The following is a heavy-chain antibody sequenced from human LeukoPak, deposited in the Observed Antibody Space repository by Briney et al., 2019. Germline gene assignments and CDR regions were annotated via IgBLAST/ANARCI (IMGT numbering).Heavy chain of an antibody. CDR1: GFTFSSYW. Sequence: GGSLRLSCAASGFTFSSYWMSWVRQAPGKGLEWVSAISGSGGSTYYADSVKGRFTISRDNSKNTLYLQMNSLRAEDTAVYYCAKITRGYSYGFCPDWGQGTLVTVSS. J-gene: IGHJ1*01. CDR2: ISGSGGST. CDR3: AKITRGYSYGFCPD. V-gene: IGHV3-23*01. D-gene: IGHD5-18*01.